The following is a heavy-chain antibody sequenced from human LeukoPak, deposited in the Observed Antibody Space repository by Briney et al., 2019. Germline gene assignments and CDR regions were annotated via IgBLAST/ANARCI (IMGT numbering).Heavy chain of an antibody. CDR1: GFTFSSYW. D-gene: IGHD3-16*01. V-gene: IGHV3-7*03. CDR3: ARGGGLDV. Sequence: GGSLRLSCAASGFTFSSYWMNWARQAPGKGLEWVASINHNANVNYYVDSVKGRFTISRDNAKNSLYLQMSNSRAEDTAVYFCARGGGLDVWGQGATVTVSS. J-gene: IGHJ6*02. CDR2: INHNANVN.